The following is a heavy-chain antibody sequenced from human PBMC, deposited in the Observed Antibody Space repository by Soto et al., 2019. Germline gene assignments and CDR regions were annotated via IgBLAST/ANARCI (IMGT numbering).Heavy chain of an antibody. J-gene: IGHJ4*02. Sequence: SETLSLTCTVSGGSISSYYWSWIRQPSGKGLAWIGRIYTSGSTNYNPSRRSRVTMSVDTSKNQFSLKLSSVTAADTAVYYCARDRPNSYGLLFDDWGQGTLVTVSS. CDR1: GGSISSYY. CDR3: ARDRPNSYGLLFDD. V-gene: IGHV4-4*07. CDR2: IYTSGST. D-gene: IGHD5-18*01.